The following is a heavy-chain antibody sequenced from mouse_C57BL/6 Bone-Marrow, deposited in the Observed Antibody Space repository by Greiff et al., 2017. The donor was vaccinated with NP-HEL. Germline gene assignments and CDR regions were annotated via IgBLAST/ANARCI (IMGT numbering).Heavy chain of an antibody. CDR2: ISSGGSYT. CDR1: GFTFSSYG. CDR3: ARQFLLDY. V-gene: IGHV5-6*01. J-gene: IGHJ2*01. Sequence: EVKVIESGGDLVKPGGSLKLSCAASGFTFSSYGMSWVRQTPDKRLEWVATISSGGSYTYYPDSVKGRFTISRDNAKNTLYLQMSSLKSEDTAMYDCARQFLLDYWGQGTTLTVSS.